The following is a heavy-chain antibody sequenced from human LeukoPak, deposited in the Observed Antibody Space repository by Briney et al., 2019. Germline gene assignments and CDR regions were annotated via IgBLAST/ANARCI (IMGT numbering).Heavy chain of an antibody. CDR1: GFTFSSYG. D-gene: IGHD3-10*01. J-gene: IGHJ4*02. CDR3: ARESYYYGSGSYYY. CDR2: INWNGGST. Sequence: PGGSLRLSCAASGFTFSSYGMHWVRQAPGKGLEWVSGINWNGGSTGYADSVKGRFTISRDNAKNSLYLQMNSLRAEDTALYYCARESYYYGSGSYYYWGQGTLVTVSS. V-gene: IGHV3-20*04.